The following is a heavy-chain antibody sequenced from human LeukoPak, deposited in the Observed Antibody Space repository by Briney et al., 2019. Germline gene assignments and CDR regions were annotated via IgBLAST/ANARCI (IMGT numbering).Heavy chain of an antibody. Sequence: PSETLSLTCTVSGGSISSYYWSWIRQPPGKGLEWIGYIYYSGSTNYNPSLKSRVTISVDPSENQFSLKLSSVTAADTAVYYCATLREGYCSGGSCYDFGMDVWGQGTTVTVSS. D-gene: IGHD2-15*01. J-gene: IGHJ6*02. CDR2: IYYSGST. V-gene: IGHV4-59*01. CDR1: GGSISSYY. CDR3: ATLREGYCSGGSCYDFGMDV.